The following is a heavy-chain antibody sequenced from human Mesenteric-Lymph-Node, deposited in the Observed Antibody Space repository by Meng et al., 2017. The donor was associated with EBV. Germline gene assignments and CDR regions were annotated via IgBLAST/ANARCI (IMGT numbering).Heavy chain of an antibody. CDR1: GFTFSDYY. D-gene: IGHD3-22*01. J-gene: IGHJ4*02. CDR2: ISSSGSTI. Sequence: QGRLVESGVGLVKPGGSLRLSCAASGFTFSDYYMSWIRQAPGKGLEWVSYISSSGSTIYYADSVKGQFTISRDNAKNSLYLQMNSLRAEDTAVYYCAREYVTMIVAGGFDYWGQGTLVTVSS. V-gene: IGHV3-11*01. CDR3: AREYVTMIVAGGFDY.